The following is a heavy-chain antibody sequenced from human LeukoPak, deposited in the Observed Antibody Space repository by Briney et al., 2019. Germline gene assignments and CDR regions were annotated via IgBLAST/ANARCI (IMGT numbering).Heavy chain of an antibody. V-gene: IGHV3-74*01. Sequence: PGGSLRHSCAASGFTFSSYWMHWVRQAPGKGLVWVSRINSDGSSTSYADSVKGRFTISRDNAKNTLYLQMNSLRAEDTAVYYCARARTVSTLWFGELPSPPDYWGQGTLVTVSS. CDR1: GFTFSSYW. D-gene: IGHD3-10*01. CDR3: ARARTVSTLWFGELPSPPDY. J-gene: IGHJ4*02. CDR2: INSDGSST.